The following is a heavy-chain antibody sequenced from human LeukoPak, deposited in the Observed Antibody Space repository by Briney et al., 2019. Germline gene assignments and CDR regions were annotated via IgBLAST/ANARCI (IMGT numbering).Heavy chain of an antibody. D-gene: IGHD3-9*01. CDR2: INHSGST. J-gene: IGHJ4*02. CDR1: AGSFSGYY. CDR3: ARQVLRYFCDY. Sequence: PSETLSLTCAVYAGSFSGYYWSWIRQPPGKGLEWIGEINHSGSTNYNPSLKSRVTISVDTSKNQFSLKLSSVTAADTAVYYCARQVLRYFCDYWGQGTLVTVSS. V-gene: IGHV4-34*01.